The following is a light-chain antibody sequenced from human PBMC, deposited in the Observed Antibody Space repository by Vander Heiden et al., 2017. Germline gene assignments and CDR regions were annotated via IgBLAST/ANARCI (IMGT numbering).Light chain of an antibody. J-gene: IGKJ2*01. Sequence: EIVLTQSPGTLSLSPGERATLSCRASQSVSSSYLAWYQQKPGQAPRLLIYGASSRATGIQDRFSGSGSGTDFTLTISRMEPEDFAGHDGQQYDTFGQGTKLEIK. CDR2: GAS. CDR1: QSVSSSY. CDR3: QQYDT. V-gene: IGKV3-20*01.